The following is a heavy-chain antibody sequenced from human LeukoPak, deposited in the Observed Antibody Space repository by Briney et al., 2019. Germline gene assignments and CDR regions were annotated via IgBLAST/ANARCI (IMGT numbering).Heavy chain of an antibody. D-gene: IGHD3-9*01. Sequence: GSSVKVSCKASGGTFTSYAISWVRQAPGQGLEWMGGIIPIFGTANYAQKFQGRVTIIADESTSTAYTELSSLRSEDTAVSYCARDLFYDILTGDWGQGTLVTVSS. J-gene: IGHJ4*02. V-gene: IGHV1-69*01. CDR1: GGTFTSYA. CDR3: ARDLFYDILTGD. CDR2: IIPIFGTA.